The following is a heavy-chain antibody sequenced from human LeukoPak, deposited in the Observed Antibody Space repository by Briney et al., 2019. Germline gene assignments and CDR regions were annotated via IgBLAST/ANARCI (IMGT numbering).Heavy chain of an antibody. CDR2: IYTSGST. J-gene: IGHJ2*01. CDR1: GGSVSSYY. V-gene: IGHV4-4*07. D-gene: IGHD3-3*01. CDR3: ARSITIFGVVRYFDL. Sequence: PSGTLSLTCTVSGGSVSSYYWSWIRQPAGKGLEWIGRIYTSGSTNYNPSLKSRVTMSVDTSKNQFSLKLSSVTAADTAVYYCARSITIFGVVRYFDLWGRGTLVTVSS.